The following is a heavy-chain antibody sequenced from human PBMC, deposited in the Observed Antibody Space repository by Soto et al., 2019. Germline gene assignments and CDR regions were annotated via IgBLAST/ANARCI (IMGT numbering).Heavy chain of an antibody. D-gene: IGHD6-19*01. CDR2: INGGSDSI. Sequence: ESGGGPVQPGGSLRLYCVGSGFMFDSFAMNWVRQAPGKGLEWVAYINGGSDSIYYAESVKGRFTISRDNARNSLSLQMNSLSDEDTAVYYCAKSGDSAGWGIDFWGQGTLVTVSS. V-gene: IGHV3-48*02. J-gene: IGHJ4*02. CDR1: GFMFDSFA. CDR3: AKSGDSAGWGIDF.